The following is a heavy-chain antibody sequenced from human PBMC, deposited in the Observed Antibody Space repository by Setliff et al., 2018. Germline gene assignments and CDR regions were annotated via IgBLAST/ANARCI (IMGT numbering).Heavy chain of an antibody. Sequence: GGSLRLSCAVSGFTVSSNYMSWVRQAPGKGLEWVSVIYSGGSTYYTDSVKGRFTISRDNAKNSLYVQMNSLRADDTAVYYCARSPANGGHDAFDIWGQGTMVTVSS. CDR1: GFTVSSNY. D-gene: IGHD6-25*01. J-gene: IGHJ3*02. V-gene: IGHV3-66*01. CDR3: ARSPANGGHDAFDI. CDR2: IYSGGST.